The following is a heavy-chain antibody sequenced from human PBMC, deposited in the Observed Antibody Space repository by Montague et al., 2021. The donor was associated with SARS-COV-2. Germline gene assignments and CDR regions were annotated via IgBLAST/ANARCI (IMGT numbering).Heavy chain of an antibody. D-gene: IGHD2-8*01. CDR1: GFAFFNFA. CDR2: ISSSGSTI. V-gene: IGHV3-48*03. CDR3: ATNKYCTLHDCLHGRHYFDH. Sequence: SLRLSCAASGFAFFNFAMAWVRQAPGRGLEWISDISSSGSTILYADSLKGRFTISRDNIQKTLYLQMNSLRAEDTAVYYCATNKYCTLHDCLHGRHYFDHWGQGTLVTVSS. J-gene: IGHJ4*02.